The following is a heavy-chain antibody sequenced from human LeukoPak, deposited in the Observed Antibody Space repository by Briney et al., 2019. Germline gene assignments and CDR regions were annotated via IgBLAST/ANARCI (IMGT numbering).Heavy chain of an antibody. J-gene: IGHJ4*02. D-gene: IGHD4-11*01. CDR2: ISSSSSYI. CDR3: ARTPTTVTTFFDY. V-gene: IGHV3-21*01. Sequence: GGSLRLSCAASGFTFSSYAMSWVRQAPGKGLEWVSSISSSSSYIYYADSVKGRFTISRDNAKNSLYLQMNSLRAEDTAVYYCARTPTTVTTFFDYWGQGTLVTVSS. CDR1: GFTFSSYA.